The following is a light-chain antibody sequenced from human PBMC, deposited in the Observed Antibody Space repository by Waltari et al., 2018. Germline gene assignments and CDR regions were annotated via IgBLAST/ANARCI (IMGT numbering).Light chain of an antibody. Sequence: EVVMTQSPATLSVSPGDTATLSCRASQSVDSNLAWYQQKPGQAPKFLIFSASTRATGIPARFSGGGFGTEFTLTINSLQSEDFAVYHCLKYNDWPPLTFGGGTKVEMK. CDR2: SAS. CDR3: LKYNDWPPLT. CDR1: QSVDSN. J-gene: IGKJ4*01. V-gene: IGKV3-15*01.